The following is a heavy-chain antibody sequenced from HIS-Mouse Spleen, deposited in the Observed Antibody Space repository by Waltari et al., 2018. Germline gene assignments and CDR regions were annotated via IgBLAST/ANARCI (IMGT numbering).Heavy chain of an antibody. Sequence: QVQLVESGGGVVQPGRSLRLSCAASGFTFSSYGMHWVRQAPGKGLELLAVISYDGSNQYDADSVKGRFTISRDNSKTTLYLQMNSLRAEDTAVYYCAKVNSGSYYFDYWGQGTLVTVSS. V-gene: IGHV3-30*18. D-gene: IGHD1-26*01. J-gene: IGHJ4*02. CDR2: ISYDGSNQ. CDR1: GFTFSSYG. CDR3: AKVNSGSYYFDY.